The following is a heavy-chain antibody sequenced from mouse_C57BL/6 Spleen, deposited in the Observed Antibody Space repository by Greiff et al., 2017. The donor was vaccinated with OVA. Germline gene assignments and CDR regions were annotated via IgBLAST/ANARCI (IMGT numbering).Heavy chain of an antibody. Sequence: VQRVESGAELVRPGASVTLSCKASGYTFTDYEMHWVKQTPVHGLEWIGAIDPETGGTAYNQKFKGKAILTADKSSSTAYMELRSLTSEDSAVYYCTGGFAYWGQGTLVTVSA. CDR2: IDPETGGT. V-gene: IGHV1-15*01. J-gene: IGHJ3*01. CDR1: GYTFTDYE. CDR3: TGGFAY.